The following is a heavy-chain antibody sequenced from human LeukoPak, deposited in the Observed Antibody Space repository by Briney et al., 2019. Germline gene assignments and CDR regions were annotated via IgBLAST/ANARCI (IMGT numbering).Heavy chain of an antibody. CDR1: GFTFSIYW. V-gene: IGHV3-7*01. CDR2: INQDGSQT. J-gene: IGHJ4*02. D-gene: IGHD4-17*01. Sequence: GVSLRLSCAPSGFTFSIYWMSWVRQAPGKGLEWVANINQDGSQTYYVDSVKGRFSISRDNFKNSLFLQMDSVRAEDMAIYYCARAASTGTVDYWGQGTPVTVSS. CDR3: ARAASTGTVDY.